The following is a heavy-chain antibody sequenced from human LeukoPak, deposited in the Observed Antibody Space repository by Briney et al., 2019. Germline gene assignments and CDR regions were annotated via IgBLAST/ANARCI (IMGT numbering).Heavy chain of an antibody. CDR1: GFTFSSYG. CDR3: ATALSIRKGDY. J-gene: IGHJ4*02. Sequence: PEGTLRLSCAASGFTFSSYGMSWVRQAPGKGLEWVSAISGSGGSTYYADSVKGRFTISRDNSKNTLYLQMNSLRAEDTAVYYCATALSIRKGDYWGQGTLVTVSS. D-gene: IGHD6-6*01. V-gene: IGHV3-23*01. CDR2: ISGSGGST.